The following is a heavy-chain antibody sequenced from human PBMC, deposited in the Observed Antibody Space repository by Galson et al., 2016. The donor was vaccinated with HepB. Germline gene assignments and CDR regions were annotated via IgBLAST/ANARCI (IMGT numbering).Heavy chain of an antibody. CDR2: LLGGGDTT. D-gene: IGHD1-1*01. Sequence: SLRLSCAASGFIFSNYAMSWVRQAPGKGLEWVSGLLGGGDTTYYAESVKGRFTISRDNSKNTLYLQMNNLRAEDTAEYYCVKDDKWNVDYWGQGTLVTVSS. CDR3: VKDDKWNVDY. J-gene: IGHJ4*02. CDR1: GFIFSNYA. V-gene: IGHV3-23*01.